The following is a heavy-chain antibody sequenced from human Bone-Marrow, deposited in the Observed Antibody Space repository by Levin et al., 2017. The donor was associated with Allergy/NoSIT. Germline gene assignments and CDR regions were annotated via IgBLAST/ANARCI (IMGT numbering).Heavy chain of an antibody. CDR1: RGTFSRYG. D-gene: IGHD1-1*01. Sequence: AGGSLRLSCAASRGTFSRYGMSWVRQAPGKGPEWVSTITDSGGATYYPDSVRGRFTISRDNSKNTLYLQMNSLRVEDTALYYCAKDSTNSWFDYWGQGTLVTVSS. V-gene: IGHV3-23*01. CDR2: ITDSGGAT. CDR3: AKDSTNSWFDY. J-gene: IGHJ4*02.